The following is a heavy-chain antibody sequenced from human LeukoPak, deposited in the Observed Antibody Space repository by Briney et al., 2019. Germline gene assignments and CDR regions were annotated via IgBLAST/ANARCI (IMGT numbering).Heavy chain of an antibody. D-gene: IGHD5-24*01. CDR1: GFTFGDYA. CDR3: TRDLDGCLDY. V-gene: IGHV3-49*04. Sequence: TGGSLRLSCTASGFTFGDYAMSWVRQAPGKGLEWVGFIRSKAYGGTTEYAASVKGRFTISRDDSKSIAYLQMNSLKTKDTAVYYCTRDLDGCLDYWGQGTLVTVSS. J-gene: IGHJ4*02. CDR2: IRSKAYGGTT.